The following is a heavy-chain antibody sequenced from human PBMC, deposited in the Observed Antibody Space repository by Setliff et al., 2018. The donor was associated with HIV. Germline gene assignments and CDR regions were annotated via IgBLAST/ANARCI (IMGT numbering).Heavy chain of an antibody. Sequence: LVKVSCKASGGTFNNYAISWVRQAPGQGLEWMGGIIPILGTTNYAQKIQGRVKFSADESTGTAYMDLTRLRVDDTAIYYCARGTWMQARWWFDSWGQGTQVTVSS. J-gene: IGHJ5*01. CDR2: IIPILGTT. CDR1: GGTFNNYA. CDR3: ARGTWMQARWWFDS. D-gene: IGHD5-18*01. V-gene: IGHV1-69*13.